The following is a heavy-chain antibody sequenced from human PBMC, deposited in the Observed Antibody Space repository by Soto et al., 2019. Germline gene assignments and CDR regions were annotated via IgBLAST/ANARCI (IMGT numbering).Heavy chain of an antibody. CDR3: AKRLVVVPTANDY. J-gene: IGHJ4*02. D-gene: IGHD2-2*01. CDR2: ISGSGGST. V-gene: IGHV3-23*01. Sequence: GGSLRLSCVASGFTFSSYAMSWVRQAPGKGLEWVSAISGSGGSTYYADSVKGRFTISRDNSKNTLYLQMNSLRAEDTAVYYCAKRLVVVPTANDYWGQGTLVTVSS. CDR1: GFTFSSYA.